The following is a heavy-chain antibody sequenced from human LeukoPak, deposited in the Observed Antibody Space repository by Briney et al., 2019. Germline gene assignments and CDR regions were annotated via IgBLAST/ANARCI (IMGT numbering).Heavy chain of an antibody. D-gene: IGHD2-8*01. J-gene: IGHJ2*01. Sequence: SETLSLTCTISGGSIRSYYWSWIRQPPGKGLEWIGYIYYSGSTNYNPSLKSRVTISVDTSNNQFSLKLSSVTAADTAVYYCASSTNGAYWYFDLWAVAPWSLSPQ. V-gene: IGHV4-59*01. CDR3: ASSTNGAYWYFDL. CDR2: IYYSGST. CDR1: GGSIRSYY.